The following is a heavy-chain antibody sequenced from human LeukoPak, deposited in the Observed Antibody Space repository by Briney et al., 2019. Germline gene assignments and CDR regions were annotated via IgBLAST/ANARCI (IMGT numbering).Heavy chain of an antibody. CDR2: IYYSGST. V-gene: IGHV4-4*02. CDR1: GGSISSSNW. D-gene: IGHD3-22*01. CDR3: ARSYYDSSGYSYYYYMDV. Sequence: SETLSLTCAVSGGSISSSNWWSWVRQPPGKGLEWIGYIYYSGSTNYNPSLKSRVTISVDTSKNQFSLKLSSVTAADTAVYYCARSYYDSSGYSYYYYMDVWGKGTTVTVSS. J-gene: IGHJ6*03.